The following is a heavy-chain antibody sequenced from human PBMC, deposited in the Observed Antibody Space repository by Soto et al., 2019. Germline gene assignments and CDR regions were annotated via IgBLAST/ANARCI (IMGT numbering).Heavy chain of an antibody. Sequence: GGSLRLSCAASGFTFSSYSMNWVRQAPGKGLEWVSYISSSSSTIYYADFVKGRFTISRDNAKNSLYLQMNSLRAEDTAVYYCARDSGGFGELLFYYYYYMDVWGKGTTVTVSS. V-gene: IGHV3-48*01. CDR2: ISSSSSTI. D-gene: IGHD3-10*01. J-gene: IGHJ6*03. CDR1: GFTFSSYS. CDR3: ARDSGGFGELLFYYYYYMDV.